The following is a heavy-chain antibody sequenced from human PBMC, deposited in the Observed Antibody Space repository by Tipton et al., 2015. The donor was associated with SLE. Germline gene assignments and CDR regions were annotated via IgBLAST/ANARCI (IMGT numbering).Heavy chain of an antibody. D-gene: IGHD1-14*01. Sequence: SLRLSCVASGFTFHDYAMHWVRQGPGKGLEWVARITWNSADVGYADSVKDRFTISRDNGKNSLYLQMNSLRPEDTALYFCAKDSAYILSTGGANSWGPGTFVTVSS. CDR2: ITWNSADV. CDR1: GFTFHDYA. CDR3: AKDSAYILSTGGANS. J-gene: IGHJ4*02. V-gene: IGHV3-9*01.